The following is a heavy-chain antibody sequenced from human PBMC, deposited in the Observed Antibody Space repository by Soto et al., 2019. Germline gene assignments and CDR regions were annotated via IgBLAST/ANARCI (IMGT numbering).Heavy chain of an antibody. V-gene: IGHV1-2*02. CDR2: INPFSGDT. J-gene: IGHJ6*02. Sequence: QVQLVQSGAEVKKPGASVKVSCKASGYIFTGYYIHWMRQAPGRGLEWMGWINPFSGDTHYAPQCQGRITVTRDRSSATASLDGSRLKSDDTELYFCARMDYYYFPGMDVWGQGTRVPVSS. CDR3: ARMDYYYFPGMDV. CDR1: GYIFTGYY.